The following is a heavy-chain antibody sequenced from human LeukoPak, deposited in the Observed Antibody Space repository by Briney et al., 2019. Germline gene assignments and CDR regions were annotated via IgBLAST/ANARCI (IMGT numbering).Heavy chain of an antibody. CDR1: GGSISSYY. J-gene: IGHJ5*02. D-gene: IGHD6-13*01. CDR3: ASGGRISAANWFDP. V-gene: IGHV4-4*09. CDR2: IYTSGST. Sequence: PSETLSLTCTVSGGSISSYYWSWIRQPPGKGLEWIGYIYTSGSTNYNPSLENRVTMSVDTSKKQFSLKLRSVTAADTAVYYCASGGRISAANWFDPWGQGTLVTVSS.